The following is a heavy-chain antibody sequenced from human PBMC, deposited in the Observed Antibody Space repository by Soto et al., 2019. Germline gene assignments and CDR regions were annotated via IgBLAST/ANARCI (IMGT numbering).Heavy chain of an antibody. Sequence: EVQLVESGGGLVQPGGSLRISCVVSGFTFSRYSMNWVRQAPGKGLEWVSFIGESSVGSRIYYADCVKVRFTISRDNAKISLYLQRNSLRAEDSAVYYCASDLAVAGALWGQGTLFTVSS. CDR2: IGESSVGSRI. J-gene: IGHJ4*02. D-gene: IGHD2-15*01. V-gene: IGHV3-48*01. CDR1: GFTFSRYS. CDR3: ASDLAVAGAL.